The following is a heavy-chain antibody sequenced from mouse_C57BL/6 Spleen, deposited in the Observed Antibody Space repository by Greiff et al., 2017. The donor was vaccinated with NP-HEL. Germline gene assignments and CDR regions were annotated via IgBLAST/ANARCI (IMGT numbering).Heavy chain of an antibody. J-gene: IGHJ4*01. CDR3: ARGSKVYAMDY. D-gene: IGHD2-5*01. Sequence: EVHLVESGGGLVKPGGSLKLSCAASGFTFSDYGMHWVRQAPEKGLEWVAYISSGSSTIYYADTVKGRFTISRDNAKNTLFLQMTSLRSEDTAMYYCARGSKVYAMDYWGQGTSVTVSS. CDR1: GFTFSDYG. V-gene: IGHV5-17*01. CDR2: ISSGSSTI.